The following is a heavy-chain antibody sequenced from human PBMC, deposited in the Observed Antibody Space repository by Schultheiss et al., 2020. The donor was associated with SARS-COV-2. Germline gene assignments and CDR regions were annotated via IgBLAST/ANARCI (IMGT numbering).Heavy chain of an antibody. CDR1: GGSISSGSYY. V-gene: IGHV4-61*02. CDR2: IYHSGST. D-gene: IGHD2-2*01. J-gene: IGHJ3*02. CDR3: ARWARYCSSTSCYFTNDAFDI. Sequence: SETLSLTCSVSGGSISSGSYYWSWIRQPAGKGLEWIGRIYHSGSTNYNPSLKSRVTISVDKSKNQFSLKLSSVTAADTAVYYCARWARYCSSTSCYFTNDAFDIWGQGTMVTVSS.